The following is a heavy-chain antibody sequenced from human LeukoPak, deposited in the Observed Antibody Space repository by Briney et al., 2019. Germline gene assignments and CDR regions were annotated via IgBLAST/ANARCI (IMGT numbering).Heavy chain of an antibody. V-gene: IGHV4-30-4*01. CDR2: IYYSGST. J-gene: IGHJ4*02. D-gene: IGHD2-15*01. CDR3: ARVWCSGGSCLVDY. Sequence: TSETLSLTCTVSGGSISSGDYYWSWIRQPPGKGLEWIGYIYYSGSTYYNPSLKSRVTISVDTSKNQFSLKLSSVTAADTAAYYCARVWCSGGSCLVDYWGQGTLVTVSS. CDR1: GGSISSGDYY.